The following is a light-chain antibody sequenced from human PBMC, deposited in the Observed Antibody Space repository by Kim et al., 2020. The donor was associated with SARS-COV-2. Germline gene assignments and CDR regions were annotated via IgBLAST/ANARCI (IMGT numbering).Light chain of an antibody. Sequence: EIVLTQSPGTLSLSPGERANLSCRASQSVSSSYLAWYQQKPGQATRLLIYGASSRATGIPDRFSGSGSGTDFTLTISRLEPEDFAVYYWQQYGGAPWTCGQGTELDIK. CDR3: QQYGGAPWT. CDR1: QSVSSSY. CDR2: GAS. J-gene: IGKJ1*01. V-gene: IGKV3-20*01.